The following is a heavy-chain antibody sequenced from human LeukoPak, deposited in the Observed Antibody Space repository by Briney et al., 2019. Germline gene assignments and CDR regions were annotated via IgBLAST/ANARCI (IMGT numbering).Heavy chain of an antibody. CDR1: GGSISSHY. V-gene: IGHV4-59*11. CDR2: IYYSGST. J-gene: IGHJ6*03. CDR3: ARVNSSSWYGYYMDV. Sequence: SETLSLTCTVSGGSISSHYWSWIRQPPGKGLEWIGYIYYSGSTNYNPSLKSRVTISVDTSKNQFSLKLSSVTAADTAVYYCARVNSSSWYGYYMDVWGKGATVTVSS. D-gene: IGHD6-13*01.